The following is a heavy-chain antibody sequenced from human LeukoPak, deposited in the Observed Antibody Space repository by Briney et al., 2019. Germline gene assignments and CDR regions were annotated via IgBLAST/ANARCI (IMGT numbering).Heavy chain of an antibody. D-gene: IGHD5-18*01. V-gene: IGHV3-30*04. CDR1: GFTFSDYA. J-gene: IGHJ6*02. Sequence: GGSLRLSRAASGFTFSDYALHWVRQAPGKGLEWVAVISYDGSNKYYADSVKGRFTISRDNSKNTLYLQMNSLRAEDTAVYYCARDRTANYYYGMAVWGQGTTVTVSS. CDR2: ISYDGSNK. CDR3: ARDRTANYYYGMAV.